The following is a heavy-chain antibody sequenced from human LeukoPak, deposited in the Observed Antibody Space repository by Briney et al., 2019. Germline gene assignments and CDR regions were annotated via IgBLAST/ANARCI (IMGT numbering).Heavy chain of an antibody. V-gene: IGHV3-48*03. CDR1: GVTFSSYE. CDR2: VSSSGRTK. CDR3: ARAPPAAGGFDY. J-gene: IGHJ4*02. D-gene: IGHD6-19*01. Sequence: GGSLRLSCAASGVTFSSYEMNWVREAPGQGLEWVSYVSSSGRTKYYADSVKGRFTVSRDNAKNSLYLQMNSLRVEDTAVYYCARAPPAAGGFDYWGQGTLVTVSS.